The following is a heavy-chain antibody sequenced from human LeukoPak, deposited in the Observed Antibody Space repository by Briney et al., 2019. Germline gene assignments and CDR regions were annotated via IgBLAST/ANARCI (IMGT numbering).Heavy chain of an antibody. CDR3: ATYSGSYSSDFDY. J-gene: IGHJ4*02. CDR2: INPNSGGT. CDR1: GYTFTGYY. Sequence: GASVKVSCKASGYTFTGYYMHWVRQAPGQGLEWMGWINPNSGGTNYAQKFRGRVTMTRDTSIGTAYMELSRLRSDDTAVYYCATYSGSYSSDFDYWGQGTLVTVSS. D-gene: IGHD1-26*01. V-gene: IGHV1-2*02.